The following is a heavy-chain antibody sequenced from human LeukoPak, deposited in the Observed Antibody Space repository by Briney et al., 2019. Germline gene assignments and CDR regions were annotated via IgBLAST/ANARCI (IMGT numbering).Heavy chain of an antibody. CDR3: ARDYAGSPDY. V-gene: IGHV3-74*03. CDR1: VLTFSTYW. CDR2: INGDGSTT. J-gene: IGHJ4*02. D-gene: IGHD3-10*01. Sequence: AGGSESLFCTASVLTFSTYWVNWARQSRGGGLVWLALINGDGSTTTHALSVKGRFTISRDNAKNTVYLQMNSLRDEDTAVYFCARDYAGSPDYWGQGTLVTVSA.